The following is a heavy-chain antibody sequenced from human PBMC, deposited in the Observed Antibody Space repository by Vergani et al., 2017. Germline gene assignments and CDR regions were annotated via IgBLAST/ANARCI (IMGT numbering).Heavy chain of an antibody. Sequence: QVHLVESGGGVVQPGRSLRLSCAASGFTFSSYGMHWVRQAPGKGLEWVAVISYDGSNKYYADSVKGRFTISRDNSKNTLYLQMNSLRAEDTAVYYCAKDGYDILTGPYGMDVWGQGTTVTVSS. CDR3: AKDGYDILTGPYGMDV. V-gene: IGHV3-30*18. J-gene: IGHJ6*02. D-gene: IGHD3-9*01. CDR2: ISYDGSNK. CDR1: GFTFSSYG.